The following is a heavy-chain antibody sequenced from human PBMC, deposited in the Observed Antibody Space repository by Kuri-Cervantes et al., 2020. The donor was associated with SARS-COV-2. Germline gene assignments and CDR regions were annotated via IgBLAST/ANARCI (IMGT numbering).Heavy chain of an antibody. J-gene: IGHJ3*02. CDR1: GGSISSYY. V-gene: IGHV4-59*12. CDR2: IYYSGST. Sequence: GSLRLSCTVSGGSISSYYWSWIRQPPGKGLEWIGYIYYSGSTNYNPSPKSRVTISVDTSKNQFSLKLSSVTAADTAVYYCARSVLLWFGEEQDAFDIWGQGTMVTVSS. CDR3: ARSVLLWFGEEQDAFDI. D-gene: IGHD3-10*01.